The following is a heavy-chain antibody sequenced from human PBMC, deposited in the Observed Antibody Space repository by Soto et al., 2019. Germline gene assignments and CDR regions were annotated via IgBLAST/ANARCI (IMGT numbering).Heavy chain of an antibody. V-gene: IGHV4-59*08. D-gene: IGHD3-22*01. Sequence: PSETLSLTCTVSNGSISPNYWSWIRQPPGKGLEWIGYIYYAGTTTYNPSLQSRVSISVDTSKNEVSLKLTSVTAADTAVYFFARLGAYYQAMDSWGQGTLVTVSS. J-gene: IGHJ1*01. CDR1: NGSISPNY. CDR2: IYYAGTT. CDR3: ARLGAYYQAMDS.